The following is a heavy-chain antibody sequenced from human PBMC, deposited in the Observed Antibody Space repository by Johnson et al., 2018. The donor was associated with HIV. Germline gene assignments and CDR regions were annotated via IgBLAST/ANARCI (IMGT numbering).Heavy chain of an antibody. CDR1: GFTFSSYG. D-gene: IGHD3-22*01. Sequence: QVQLVESGGDVVQPGRSLRLSCAASGFTFSSYGIHWVRQAPGKGLEWVAVISYDGSNKYYADSVKGRFTISRDNSKNTLYLQMNSLRAEDTAVFYCARAIVVDDDAFDIWGQGTMVTVSS. J-gene: IGHJ3*02. CDR2: ISYDGSNK. V-gene: IGHV3-30-3*01. CDR3: ARAIVVDDDAFDI.